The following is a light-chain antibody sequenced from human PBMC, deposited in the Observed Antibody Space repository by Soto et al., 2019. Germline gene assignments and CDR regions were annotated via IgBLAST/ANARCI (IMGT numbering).Light chain of an antibody. CDR2: GAS. CDR1: QSVSSSY. V-gene: IGKV3-20*01. CDR3: QQYGSSPPLT. J-gene: IGKJ4*01. Sequence: EIVLTQSPGTLSLSPRERATLSCRASQSVSSSYLAWYQQKPGQAPRLLIYGASSRATGIPDRFSSSGSGTDFTLTISRLEPEDFEVYYCQQYGSSPPLTFGGGTKVDIK.